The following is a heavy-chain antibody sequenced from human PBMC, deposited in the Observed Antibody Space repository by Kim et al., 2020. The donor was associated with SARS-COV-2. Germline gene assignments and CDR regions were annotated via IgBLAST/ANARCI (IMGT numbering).Heavy chain of an antibody. D-gene: IGHD4-17*01. V-gene: IGHV3-48*03. J-gene: IGHJ3*02. CDR3: ARDYGGNSDAFDI. Sequence: YADSVKGRFTISRDNAKNSLYLQMNSLRAEDTAVYYCARDYGGNSDAFDIWGQGTMVTVSS.